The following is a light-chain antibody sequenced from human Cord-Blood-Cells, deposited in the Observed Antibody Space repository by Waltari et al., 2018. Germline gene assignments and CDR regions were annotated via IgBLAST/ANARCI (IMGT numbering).Light chain of an antibody. CDR2: DAS. J-gene: IGKJ3*01. Sequence: EIVLKQSPATLSLSPGERATLSCRASQSVSSYLAWYQQKPGQAPSLLIYDASNRATGIPARFSGSASGTDFTLTISSLEPEDFAVYYCQQRSNWLTFGPGTKVDIK. CDR3: QQRSNWLT. V-gene: IGKV3-11*01. CDR1: QSVSSY.